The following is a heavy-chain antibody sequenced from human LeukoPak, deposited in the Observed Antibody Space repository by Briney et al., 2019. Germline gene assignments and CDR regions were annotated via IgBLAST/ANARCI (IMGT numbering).Heavy chain of an antibody. CDR2: ISYDGSNK. Sequence: GGSLRLSCAASGFTFSSYGMHWVRQAPGKGLEWVAVISYDGSNKYYADSAKGRFTISRDNSKNTLYLQMNSLRAEDTAVYYCAKTIGGYFDWFPDYYYYYGMDVWGQGTTVTVSS. D-gene: IGHD3-9*01. CDR1: GFTFSSYG. CDR3: AKTIGGYFDWFPDYYYYYGMDV. J-gene: IGHJ6*02. V-gene: IGHV3-30*18.